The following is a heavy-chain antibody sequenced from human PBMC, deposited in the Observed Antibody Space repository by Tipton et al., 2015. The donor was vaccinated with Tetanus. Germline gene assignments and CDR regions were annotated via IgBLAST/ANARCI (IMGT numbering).Heavy chain of an antibody. J-gene: IGHJ4*02. CDR1: GGFSSGDYY. D-gene: IGHD4-11*01. Sequence: TLSLTCTVSGGFSSGDYYWSWIRQHPGKGLEWIAYINYSGSTYYNPSLESRLTVSLDTSKNQFFLKLSSVTAADTAVYYCARLASYSNHLDAWGQGALVTVSS. V-gene: IGHV4-31*03. CDR2: INYSGST. CDR3: ARLASYSNHLDA.